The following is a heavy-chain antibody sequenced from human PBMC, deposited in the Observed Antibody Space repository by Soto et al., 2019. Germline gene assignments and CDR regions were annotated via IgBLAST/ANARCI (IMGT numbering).Heavy chain of an antibody. V-gene: IGHV1-18*01. J-gene: IGHJ6*02. D-gene: IGHD2-15*01. CDR3: ARDHCSGGSCPIDDYYYGMDV. CDR1: GYTFTSYG. CDR2: ISAYNGNT. Sequence: ASVKVSCKASGYTFTSYGISWVRQAPGQGLEWMGWISAYNGNTNYAQKLQGRVTMTTDTSTSTAYMELRSLRSDDTAVYYFARDHCSGGSCPIDDYYYGMDVWGQGTTVTVSS.